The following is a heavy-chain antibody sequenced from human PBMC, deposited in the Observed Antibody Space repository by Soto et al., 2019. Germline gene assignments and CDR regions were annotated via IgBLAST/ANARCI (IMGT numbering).Heavy chain of an antibody. D-gene: IGHD6-13*01. V-gene: IGHV1-58*01. J-gene: IGHJ5*02. CDR3: AADKQQLVYWFDP. Sequence: ASVKVSCKASGFTFTSSAVQWVLQARGQRLEWIGWIVVGSGNTNYAQKFQERVTITRDMSTSTAYMELSSLRSEGTAVYYCAADKQQLVYWFDPWGQGTLVTVSS. CDR2: IVVGSGNT. CDR1: GFTFTSSA.